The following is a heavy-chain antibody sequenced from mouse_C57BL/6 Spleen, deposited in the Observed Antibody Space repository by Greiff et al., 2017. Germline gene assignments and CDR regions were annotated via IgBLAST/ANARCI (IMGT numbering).Heavy chain of an antibody. V-gene: IGHV1-64*01. D-gene: IGHD6-5*01. CDR2: IHPNSGST. Sequence: QVQLQQPGAELVKPGASVKLSCKASGYTFTSYWMNWVKQRPGQGLEWIGMIHPNSGSTNYNEKFKSKATLTVNKSSSTAYIQLSSLTSEDAAVDDFASYAPDYSMDFWGQGTSVTVSS. J-gene: IGHJ4*01. CDR1: GYTFTSYW. CDR3: ASYAPDYSMDF.